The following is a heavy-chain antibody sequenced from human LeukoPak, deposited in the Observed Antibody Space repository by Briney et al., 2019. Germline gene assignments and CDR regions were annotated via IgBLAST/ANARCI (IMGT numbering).Heavy chain of an antibody. CDR2: IKQDGSEK. Sequence: GGSLRLSCAASGFTFSSYWMNWVRQAPGKGLEWVANIKQDGSEKYYVDSVKGQFTISRDNAKNSLYLHMNSLRSEDTAVYYCARDRGYCSGGSCHFDYWGQGTLVTVSS. V-gene: IGHV3-7*01. CDR3: ARDRGYCSGGSCHFDY. J-gene: IGHJ4*02. CDR1: GFTFSSYW. D-gene: IGHD2-15*01.